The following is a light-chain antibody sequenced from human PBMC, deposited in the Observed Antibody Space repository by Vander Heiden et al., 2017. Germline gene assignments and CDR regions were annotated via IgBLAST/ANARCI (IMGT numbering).Light chain of an antibody. Sequence: QSVLTQPPSVSAAPGQRFTIPCSGSRSTIASHYGVHWYQQLPGKAPKVVIYDTDHRPAGVPDRFSASKSGTSASLAITGLQPEDEGDYYCQSFDYGRSGSGVFGTGTKVTVL. CDR1: RSTIASHYG. V-gene: IGLV1-40*01. J-gene: IGLJ1*01. CDR3: QSFDYGRSGSGV. CDR2: DTD.